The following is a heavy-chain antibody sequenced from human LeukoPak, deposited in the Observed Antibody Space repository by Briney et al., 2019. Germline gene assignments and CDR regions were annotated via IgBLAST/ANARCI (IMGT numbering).Heavy chain of an antibody. Sequence: PSETLSLTCAVYGGSFSGYYWSWIRQPPGKGLEWIGEINHSGSTNYNPSLKSRVTISVDTSKNQFSLKLSSVTAADTAVYYCARMTTVIGFDYWGQGTLVTVSS. CDR2: INHSGST. J-gene: IGHJ4*02. CDR1: GGSFSGYY. D-gene: IGHD4-17*01. CDR3: ARMTTVIGFDY. V-gene: IGHV4-34*01.